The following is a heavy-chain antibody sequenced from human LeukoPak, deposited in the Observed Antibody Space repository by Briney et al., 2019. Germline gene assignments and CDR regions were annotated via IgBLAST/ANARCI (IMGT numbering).Heavy chain of an antibody. V-gene: IGHV4-4*07. CDR1: GGSINSYY. CDR3: ARGGYYDSSGYSYYFDY. CDR2: IYTSGST. D-gene: IGHD3-22*01. J-gene: IGHJ4*02. Sequence: PSETLSLTCTVSGGSINSYYWSWIRQPAGKGLEWIGRIYTSGSTNYNPSLKSRVTMSVDTSKNQFSLKLSSVTAADTAVYYCARGGYYDSSGYSYYFDYWGQGTLVTVSS.